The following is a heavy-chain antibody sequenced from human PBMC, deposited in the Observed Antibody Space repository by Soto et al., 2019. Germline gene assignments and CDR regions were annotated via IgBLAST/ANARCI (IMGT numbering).Heavy chain of an antibody. D-gene: IGHD1-7*01. CDR1: GFIFSDYD. V-gene: IGHV3-11*01. J-gene: IGHJ4*02. Sequence: QVQLVESGGGLVKPGGSRRLSCAVSGFIFSDYDRNWVRQAPGKGLEWVSYITSSGSTIHYADSVKGRFTVSRDNGKNSLYLQMHSLRAEDTAVYYCARGSGTVAYWGQGTLVTVSS. CDR2: ITSSGSTI. CDR3: ARGSGTVAY.